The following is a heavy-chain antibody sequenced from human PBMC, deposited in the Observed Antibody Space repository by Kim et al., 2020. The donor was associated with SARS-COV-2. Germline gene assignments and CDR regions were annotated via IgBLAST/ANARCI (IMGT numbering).Heavy chain of an antibody. Sequence: SVKVSCKASGGTFGTYTITWVRQAPGQGLEWMGGIIPIFCTPDYAQNFQGRVTISADESTSTAYMQLSSLRSEDTAVYYCAKKEIVGPLDCWGQGTLVTVSS. J-gene: IGHJ4*02. CDR2: IIPIFCTP. CDR3: AKKEIVGPLDC. V-gene: IGHV1-69*13. D-gene: IGHD2-15*01. CDR1: GGTFGTYT.